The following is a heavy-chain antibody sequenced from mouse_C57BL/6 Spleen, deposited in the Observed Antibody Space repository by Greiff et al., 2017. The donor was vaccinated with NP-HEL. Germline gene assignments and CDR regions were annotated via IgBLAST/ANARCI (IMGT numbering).Heavy chain of an antibody. V-gene: IGHV1-64*01. Sequence: QVQLQQPGAELVKPGASVKLSCKASGYTFTSYWMHWVKQRPGQGLEWIGMIHPNSGSTNYNEKFKSKATLTVDKSSSTAYMQLSSLTSEDSAVYYCARNGYHYYAMDYWGQRTSVTVSS. D-gene: IGHD2-2*01. CDR1: GYTFTSYW. CDR2: IHPNSGST. J-gene: IGHJ4*01. CDR3: ARNGYHYYAMDY.